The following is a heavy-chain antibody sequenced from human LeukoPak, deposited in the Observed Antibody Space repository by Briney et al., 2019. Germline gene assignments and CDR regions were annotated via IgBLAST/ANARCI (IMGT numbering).Heavy chain of an antibody. CDR2: ISLSGQT. CDR3: ARGAMATTPFFDY. Sequence: SETLSLTCGVSGGSIRSTNWWSGVRQPPGQGLEWIGEISLSGQTNFNPSLNGRVTMSLDTSRNQFSLKLTSLTAADTAVYYCARGAMATTPFFDYWGQGTLVTVSS. V-gene: IGHV4-4*02. D-gene: IGHD5-24*01. J-gene: IGHJ4*02. CDR1: GGSIRSTNW.